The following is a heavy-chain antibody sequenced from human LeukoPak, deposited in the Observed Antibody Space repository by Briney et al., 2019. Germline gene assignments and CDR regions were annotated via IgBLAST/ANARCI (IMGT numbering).Heavy chain of an antibody. Sequence: SETLSLTCTVSGGSISGYHWSWIRQPPGKGLEWLGYIYYSGSSNYNPSLKSRVTMSADTSKNQFSLKLSSVTAADTAVYYCARVPRSYYYYYMDVWGKGTTVTVSS. CDR2: IYYSGSS. CDR3: ARVPRSYYYYYMDV. J-gene: IGHJ6*03. V-gene: IGHV4-59*01. CDR1: GGSISGYH.